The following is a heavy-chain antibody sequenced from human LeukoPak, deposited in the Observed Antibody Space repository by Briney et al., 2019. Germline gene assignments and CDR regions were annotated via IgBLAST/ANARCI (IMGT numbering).Heavy chain of an antibody. CDR2: IIPIFGTA. V-gene: IGHV1-69*13. J-gene: IGHJ3*02. CDR1: GGTFSSYA. Sequence: ASVKVSCKASGGTFSSYAISWVRQAPGQGLEWMGGIIPIFGTANYAQKFQGRVTITADESTSTAYMELSSLRSEDTAVYYCARGRKDTAMVKDENAFDIWGQGTMVTVSS. CDR3: ARGRKDTAMVKDENAFDI. D-gene: IGHD5-18*01.